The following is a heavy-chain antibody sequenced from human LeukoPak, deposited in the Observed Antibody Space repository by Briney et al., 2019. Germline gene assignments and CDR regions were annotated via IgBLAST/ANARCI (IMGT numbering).Heavy chain of an antibody. CDR1: GGSISSSSYY. J-gene: IGHJ4*02. V-gene: IGHV4-39*01. CDR3: ATYYYSNSVDLGYFDY. Sequence: SETLSLTCTVSGGSISSSSYYWGWIRQPPGKGLEWIGSIYYSGSTYYNPSLKSRVTISVDTSKNQFSLKLSSVTAADTAVYYCATYYYSNSVDLGYFDYWGQGTLVTVSS. CDR2: IYYSGST. D-gene: IGHD4-11*01.